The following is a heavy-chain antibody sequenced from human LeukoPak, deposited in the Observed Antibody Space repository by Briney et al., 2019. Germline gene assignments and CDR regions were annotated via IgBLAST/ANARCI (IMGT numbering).Heavy chain of an antibody. CDR1: GFTFSNCN. V-gene: IGHV3-48*01. Sequence: GGSLRLSCAASGFTFSNCNMTWARQAPGKGLEWVSYISSSGSTIYYADSVKGRFTISRDNAKNALYLQMNKMRAEDTAVYYCARVRVGYYFDYWGQGTLVTVSS. J-gene: IGHJ4*02. D-gene: IGHD1-26*01. CDR3: ARVRVGYYFDY. CDR2: ISSSGSTI.